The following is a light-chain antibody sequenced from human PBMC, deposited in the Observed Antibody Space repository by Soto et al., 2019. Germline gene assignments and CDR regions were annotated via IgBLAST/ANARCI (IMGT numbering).Light chain of an antibody. J-gene: IGLJ2*01. CDR1: SSDVGGYNY. V-gene: IGLV2-14*01. CDR3: SSYTSSSTVV. CDR2: EVS. Sequence: QSALTQPASVSGSPGQSITISCTGTSSDVGGYNYVSWYQQHPGKAPKLMIYEVSNRPSGVSTRFSGSKSGNKASLTISGLKAEGAGDYYCSSYTSSSTVVFGGGTKLTVL.